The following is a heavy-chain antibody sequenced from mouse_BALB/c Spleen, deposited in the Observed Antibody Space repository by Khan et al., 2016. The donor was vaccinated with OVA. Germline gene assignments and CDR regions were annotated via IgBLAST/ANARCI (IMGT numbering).Heavy chain of an antibody. CDR3: WILL. J-gene: IGHJ2*01. CDR1: GYTFSNYW. Sequence: EVQLVESGGGLVQPGGSMKLSCVASGYTFSNYWMNWVRQSPEKGLEWVAEIRLKSDDYVTHYAVSVKGTFTIYRDASKSSVYLHMNNLRAEDTGIYYCWILLWGQGTTLTVSS. V-gene: IGHV6-6*02. CDR2: IRLKSDDYVT.